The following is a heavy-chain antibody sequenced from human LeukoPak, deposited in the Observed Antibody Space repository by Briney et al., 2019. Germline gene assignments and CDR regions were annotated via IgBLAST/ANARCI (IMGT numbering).Heavy chain of an antibody. CDR3: ARDHQEYCSGGSCTSFDC. J-gene: IGHJ4*02. D-gene: IGHD2-15*01. CDR2: ISSSSSYI. Sequence: GRSLRLSCATSGFPFSSYSMNWVRQAPGKGLEWVSSISSSSSYIYYADSLKGRFTISRDNAKNSLFLQMNSLRAEDTAVYYCARDHQEYCSGGSCTSFDCWGQGTLVTVSS. CDR1: GFPFSSYS. V-gene: IGHV3-21*06.